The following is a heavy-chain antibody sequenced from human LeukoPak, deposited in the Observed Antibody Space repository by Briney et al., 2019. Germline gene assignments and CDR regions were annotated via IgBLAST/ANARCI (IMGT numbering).Heavy chain of an antibody. D-gene: IGHD6-19*01. Sequence: GGSLRLSCAASGFTFSSFWMHWVRHVPGKGPVWVSHINGDGSVTGYADSVKGRFTISRDNARNTLYVQMNSLRAEDTAVYYCAVRIAVPGGFDNWGQGTLVTVSS. J-gene: IGHJ4*02. CDR3: AVRIAVPGGFDN. CDR1: GFTFSSFW. V-gene: IGHV3-74*01. CDR2: INGDGSVT.